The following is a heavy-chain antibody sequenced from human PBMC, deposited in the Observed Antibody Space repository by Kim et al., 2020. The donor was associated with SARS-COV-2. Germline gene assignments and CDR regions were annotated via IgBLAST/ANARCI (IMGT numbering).Heavy chain of an antibody. V-gene: IGHV3-66*01. CDR2: IYSGGTT. Sequence: GGSLRLSCAASGFTVSSNYMIWVRHAPGKGPVWVSAIYSGGTTYDSDSVKGRFTISRDISKDTPFLQMNTLSGEDTTEYYCVTYRRVGAGTWGDFDHWG. D-gene: IGHD6-19*01. CDR3: VTYRRVGAGTWGDFDH. J-gene: IGHJ4*01. CDR1: GFTVSSNY.